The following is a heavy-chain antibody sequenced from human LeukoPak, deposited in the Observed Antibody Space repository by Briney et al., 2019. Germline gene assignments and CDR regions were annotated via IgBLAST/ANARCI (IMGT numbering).Heavy chain of an antibody. V-gene: IGHV1-18*01. Sequence: ASAKVSCKASGDTSTSDGISCGPETPGQRLEWMGWISAYNGNTNHTQKPQGRVTITTDTSTSTAYMELRSVRSDDTPVYTSARGDTQQWPSKWFDPWGQGTLVTVSS. J-gene: IGHJ5*02. D-gene: IGHD6-19*01. CDR3: ARGDTQQWPSKWFDP. CDR1: GDTSTSDG. CDR2: ISAYNGNT.